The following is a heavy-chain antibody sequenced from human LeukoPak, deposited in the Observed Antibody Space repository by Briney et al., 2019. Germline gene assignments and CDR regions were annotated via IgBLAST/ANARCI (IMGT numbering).Heavy chain of an antibody. Sequence: GGSLRLSCAASGFTFSSYAMSWVRQAPGKGLEWVSAISGSGGSTYYADSVKGRFTISRDNAKNSLYLQMNSLRAEDTALYYCAKDISPGIAVASFWGQGTLVTVSS. V-gene: IGHV3-23*01. CDR2: ISGSGGST. CDR1: GFTFSSYA. J-gene: IGHJ4*02. CDR3: AKDISPGIAVASF. D-gene: IGHD6-19*01.